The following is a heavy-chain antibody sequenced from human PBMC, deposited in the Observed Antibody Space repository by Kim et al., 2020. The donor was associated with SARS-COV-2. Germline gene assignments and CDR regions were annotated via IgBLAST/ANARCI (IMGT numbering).Heavy chain of an antibody. CDR2: INTNTGNP. CDR3: ARAKYDFWSGLRGFVGGYYMGV. D-gene: IGHD3-3*01. CDR1: GYTFTSYA. Sequence: ASVKVSCKASGYTFTSYAMNWVRQAPGQGLEWMGWINTNTGNPTYAHGFTGRYVISLDTSVRTAYLQISSLKAEDTAVYYFARAKYDFWSGLRGFVGGYYMGVWGKGTTVTVSS. J-gene: IGHJ6*03. V-gene: IGHV7-4-1*02.